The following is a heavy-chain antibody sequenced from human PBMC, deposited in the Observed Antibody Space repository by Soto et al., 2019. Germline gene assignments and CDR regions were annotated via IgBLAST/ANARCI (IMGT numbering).Heavy chain of an antibody. Sequence: QVQLVQSGAEVKKPGASVKVSCKASGYTFTSYDINWVRQATGQGLEWMGWMNTNSGNTGYAQKFQGRVTMTRNTSISTAYMELSSLTSEDTAVYYCARERTGTASMDVWGQGTTVTVSS. CDR3: ARERTGTASMDV. CDR2: MNTNSGNT. V-gene: IGHV1-8*01. D-gene: IGHD1-1*01. CDR1: GYTFTSYD. J-gene: IGHJ6*02.